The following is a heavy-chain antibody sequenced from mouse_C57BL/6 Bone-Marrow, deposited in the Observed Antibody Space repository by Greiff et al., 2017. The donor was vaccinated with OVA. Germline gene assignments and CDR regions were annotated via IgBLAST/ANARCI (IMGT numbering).Heavy chain of an antibody. CDR2: IYPRSGNT. J-gene: IGHJ1*03. CDR1: GYTFTSYG. Sequence: QVQLKESGAELARPGASVKLSCKASGYTFTSYGISWVKQRTGQGLEWIGEIYPRSGNTYYNEKFKGKATLTADKSSSTAYMELRSLTSEDSAVYAVARAPPCYGRRYFDVWGTGTTVTVSS. D-gene: IGHD1-1*01. V-gene: IGHV1-81*01. CDR3: ARAPPCYGRRYFDV.